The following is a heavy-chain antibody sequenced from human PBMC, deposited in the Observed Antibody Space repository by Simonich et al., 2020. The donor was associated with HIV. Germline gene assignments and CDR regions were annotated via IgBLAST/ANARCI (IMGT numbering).Heavy chain of an antibody. CDR2: INHSGIP. D-gene: IGHD7-27*01. CDR1: GGAFSGYY. Sequence: QVQLQQWGAGLLKPSETLSLTGAVYGGAFSGYYWSWTRQPPGKGLEWIGEINHSGIPNDNPTLKSRGTRSVDTFKNQFSRKLISVTAADTAVYYCARHDGLTGEWSFDYWGQGTLVTVSS. CDR3: ARHDGLTGEWSFDY. V-gene: IGHV4-34*01. J-gene: IGHJ4*02.